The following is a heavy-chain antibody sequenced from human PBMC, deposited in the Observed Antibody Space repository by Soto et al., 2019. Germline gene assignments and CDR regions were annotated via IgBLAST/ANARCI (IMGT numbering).Heavy chain of an antibody. D-gene: IGHD2-15*01. CDR2: ISSSSSYI. CDR3: AIGGALYGGGSPGLMDV. V-gene: IGHV3-21*01. Sequence: WGSLRLSCAASGFTFSSYSMNWVCQAPGKGLEWVSSISSSSSYIYYADSVKGRFTISRDNAKNSLYLQMNSLRAEDTAVYYCAIGGALYGGGSPGLMDVWGKGTTVTVSS. J-gene: IGHJ6*04. CDR1: GFTFSSYS.